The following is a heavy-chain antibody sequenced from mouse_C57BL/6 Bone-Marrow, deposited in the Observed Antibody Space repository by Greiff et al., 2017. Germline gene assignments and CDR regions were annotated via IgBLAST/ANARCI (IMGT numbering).Heavy chain of an antibody. V-gene: IGHV1-81*01. Sequence: QVQLKESGAELARPGASVKLSCKASGYTFTSYGISWVKQRTGQGLEWIGEIYPRSGNTYYNDKFKGKATLTADKSSSTAYMELRSLTSEDSAVYFCARGGYFDVWGTGTTVTVSS. CDR1: GYTFTSYG. J-gene: IGHJ1*03. CDR3: ARGGYFDV. CDR2: IYPRSGNT.